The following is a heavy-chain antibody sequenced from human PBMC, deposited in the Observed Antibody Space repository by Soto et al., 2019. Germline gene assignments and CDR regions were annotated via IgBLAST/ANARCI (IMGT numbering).Heavy chain of an antibody. CDR2: INPSVGTT. Sequence: QVQLVQSGAEVKKPGASVKLSCKASEYTFSDYSLHWVRQAPGQGLEWMGIINPSVGTTTYGQGYQDRGIMTRVTSTSTVYMELSSLRSEDTAVYYCARYLFGSRWYVRVFDIWGQETMVTVSS. CDR1: EYTFSDYS. J-gene: IGHJ3*02. V-gene: IGHV1-46*03. CDR3: ARYLFGSRWYVRVFDI. D-gene: IGHD6-13*01.